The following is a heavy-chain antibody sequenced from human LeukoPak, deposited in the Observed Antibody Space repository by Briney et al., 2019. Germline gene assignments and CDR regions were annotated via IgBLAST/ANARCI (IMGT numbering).Heavy chain of an antibody. V-gene: IGHV3-15*01. J-gene: IGHJ4*02. CDR1: GFTFSNAW. CDR3: TAFESGGFY. CDR2: IKSKTYGGTT. D-gene: IGHD2-15*01. Sequence: GGSLRLSCAASGFTFSNAWMSWVRQAPGKGLEWVGRIKSKTYGGTTDYAAPVKGRFIISRDDSKNTLYVQMNSLKSEDTAVYYCTAFESGGFYWGQGTLVTVSS.